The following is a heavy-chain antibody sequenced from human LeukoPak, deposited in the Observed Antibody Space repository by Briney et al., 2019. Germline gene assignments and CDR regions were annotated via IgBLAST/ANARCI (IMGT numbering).Heavy chain of an antibody. CDR3: AKRGVVIRVILVGFHKEAYYFES. CDR2: IWYDGSDK. D-gene: IGHD3/OR15-3a*01. V-gene: IGHV3-33*03. CDR1: GFAFSSYG. J-gene: IGHJ4*02. Sequence: GRSLRLSCAASGFAFSSYGMHWVRQAPGKGLEWVALIWYDGSDKYYTDSVKGRFTISRDNSKNTLSLQMNSLRAEDTAVYFCAKRGVVIRVILVGFHKEAYYFESWGQGALVTVSS.